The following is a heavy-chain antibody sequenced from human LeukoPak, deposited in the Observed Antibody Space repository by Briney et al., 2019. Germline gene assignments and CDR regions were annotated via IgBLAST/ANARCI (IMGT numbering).Heavy chain of an antibody. CDR3: AKDGYKAAGYLDL. J-gene: IGHJ2*01. V-gene: IGHV3-43*02. Sequence: PGGSLRLSCAASGFTFENYAMHWVRQVPGQGLEWVALISEKGDNTDYAESVKGRFTVSRDNSKNSLSLQMNGLRVEDTALFYCAKDGYKAAGYLDLWGRGTLVTVSS. CDR2: ISEKGDNT. D-gene: IGHD6-13*01. CDR1: GFTFENYA.